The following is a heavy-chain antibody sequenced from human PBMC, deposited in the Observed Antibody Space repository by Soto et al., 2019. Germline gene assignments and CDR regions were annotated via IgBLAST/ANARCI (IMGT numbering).Heavy chain of an antibody. Sequence: QVQLQESGPGLVKPSETLSLTCTVSGGSVSSGSYYWSWIRQPPGKGLEWIGYIYYSGSTNYNPPLKSRVTISVDTSKNQFSLKLSSVPAADTAVYYCARPLYSYGPMDVWGQGTTVTVSS. CDR2: IYYSGST. J-gene: IGHJ6*02. CDR3: ARPLYSYGPMDV. V-gene: IGHV4-61*01. CDR1: GGSVSSGSYY. D-gene: IGHD5-18*01.